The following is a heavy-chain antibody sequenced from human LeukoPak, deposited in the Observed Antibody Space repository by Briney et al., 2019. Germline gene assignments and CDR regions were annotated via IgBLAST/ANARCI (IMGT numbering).Heavy chain of an antibody. CDR3: ARGVVAARFWFDP. J-gene: IGHJ5*02. Sequence: SETLSLTCTVSGGSISSYYWSWIRQPPGKGLEWIGYIYYSGSANYNPSLKSRVTISVDTSKNQFSLKLSSVTAADTAVYYCARGVVAARFWFDPWGQGTLVTVSS. CDR1: GGSISSYY. V-gene: IGHV4-59*01. D-gene: IGHD2-15*01. CDR2: IYYSGSA.